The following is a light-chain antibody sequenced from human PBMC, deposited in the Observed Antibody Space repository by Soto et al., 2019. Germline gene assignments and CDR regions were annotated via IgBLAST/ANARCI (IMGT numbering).Light chain of an antibody. V-gene: IGLV2-14*01. CDR3: SSYTTSSSYV. CDR2: DVY. J-gene: IGLJ1*01. Sequence: QSALTQPASVSVSPGQSITSSCTGTSSDVGGFNYVSWYQQHPGKAPKLLIFDVYSRPSGISNRFSGSKSGNTASLTISGLQAEDEADYYCSSYTTSSSYVFGAGTKVTVL. CDR1: SSDVGGFNY.